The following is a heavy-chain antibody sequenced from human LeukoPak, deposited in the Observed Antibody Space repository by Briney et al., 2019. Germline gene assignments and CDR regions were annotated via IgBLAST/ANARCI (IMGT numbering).Heavy chain of an antibody. CDR2: IYTSGST. D-gene: IGHD6-19*01. CDR1: GGSISSYY. V-gene: IGHV4-4*07. J-gene: IGHJ4*02. Sequence: PSETLSLTXTVSGGSISSYYWSWIRQPAGKGLEWVGRIYTSGSTNYNPSLKSRVTMSVDTSKNQFSLKLSSVTAADTAVYYCAREPVGIAVAGTFDYWGQGTLVTVSS. CDR3: AREPVGIAVAGTFDY.